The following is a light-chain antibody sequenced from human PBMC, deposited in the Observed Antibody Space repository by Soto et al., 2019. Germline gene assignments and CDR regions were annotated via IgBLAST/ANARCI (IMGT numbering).Light chain of an antibody. Sequence: DIQMTQSPSTLSASVGDRVTITCRASQSISSWLAWYQQKPGKAPKLLIYKASSLESGVPSRFSGSGSGTEFTLTISSLQPDDFATYYCQQYNSYSPYTCGQGTKLELK. CDR2: KAS. CDR1: QSISSW. J-gene: IGKJ2*01. V-gene: IGKV1-5*03. CDR3: QQYNSYSPYT.